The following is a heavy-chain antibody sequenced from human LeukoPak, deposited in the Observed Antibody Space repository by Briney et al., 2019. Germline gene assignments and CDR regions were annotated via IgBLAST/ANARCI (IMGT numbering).Heavy chain of an antibody. CDR2: ISGSGGST. V-gene: IGHV3-23*01. Sequence: PGGSLRLSCAASGFTFSSYAMSWVRQAPGKGLEWVSAISGSGGSTYYADSVKGRFTISRDNSKNTLYLQMNSLRAEDTAVYYCAKGPAAEDIVVVPAAHDYWGQGTLVTVSS. D-gene: IGHD2-2*01. J-gene: IGHJ4*02. CDR1: GFTFSSYA. CDR3: AKGPAAEDIVVVPAAHDY.